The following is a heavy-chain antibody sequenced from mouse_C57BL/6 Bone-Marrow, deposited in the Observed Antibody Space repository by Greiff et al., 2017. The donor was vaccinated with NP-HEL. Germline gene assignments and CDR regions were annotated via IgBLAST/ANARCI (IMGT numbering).Heavy chain of an antibody. CDR2: INPSNGGT. D-gene: IGHD2-4*01. J-gene: IGHJ2*01. CDR1: GYTFTSYW. CDR3: ERFRIYYDYDENFFDY. Sequence: QVQLQQPGTELVKPGASVKLSCKASGYTFTSYWMHWVKQRPGQGLEWIGNINPSNGGTNYNEKFKSKATLTVDKSSSTAYMQLSSLTSEDSAVYYCERFRIYYDYDENFFDYWGQGTTLTVSS. V-gene: IGHV1-53*01.